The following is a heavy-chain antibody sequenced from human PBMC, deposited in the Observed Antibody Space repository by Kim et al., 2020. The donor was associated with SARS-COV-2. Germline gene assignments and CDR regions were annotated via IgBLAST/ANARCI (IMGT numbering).Heavy chain of an antibody. CDR1: GGSISSTNSW. CDR3: AKDHTSGSWYGLDY. CDR2: ISYTGTA. J-gene: IGHJ4*02. V-gene: IGHV4-31*03. Sequence: SETLSLTCTVSGGSISSTNSWWSWIRQHPGKGLEWIGYISYTGTAYYNPSLKSRLIMSVDTSNNQFSLKLNSVTAADTAMYYCAKDHTSGSWYGLDYGGQGILVTVSS. D-gene: IGHD6-13*01.